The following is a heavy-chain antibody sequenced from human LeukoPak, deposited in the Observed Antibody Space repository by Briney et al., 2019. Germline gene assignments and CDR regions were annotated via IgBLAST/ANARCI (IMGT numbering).Heavy chain of an antibody. CDR3: ARDRAGMGGENDY. V-gene: IGHV4-31*03. Sequence: PSETLSLTCTVSGGSISSGGYYWSWIRQHPGKGLEWIGYIYYSGSTYYNPSLKSRVTISVDTSKNQFSLKLSSVTAADTAVYYCARDRAGMGGENDYWGQGTLVTVSS. D-gene: IGHD1-14*01. CDR1: GGSISSGGYY. CDR2: IYYSGST. J-gene: IGHJ4*02.